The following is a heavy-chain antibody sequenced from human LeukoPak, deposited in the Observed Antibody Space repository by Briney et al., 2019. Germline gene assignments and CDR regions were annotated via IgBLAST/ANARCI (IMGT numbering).Heavy chain of an antibody. Sequence: ASVKVSCKSSGYTFTNYGISWVRQTPGQGLEWMGWISAYNGNTNYAQKIQGRVTMTTDTSTNTAYMELRSLRSDDTAVYYCARDPPHLCSSTSCFGDYWGQGTLVAVSS. V-gene: IGHV1-18*01. CDR2: ISAYNGNT. CDR1: GYTFTNYG. D-gene: IGHD2-2*01. CDR3: ARDPPHLCSSTSCFGDY. J-gene: IGHJ4*02.